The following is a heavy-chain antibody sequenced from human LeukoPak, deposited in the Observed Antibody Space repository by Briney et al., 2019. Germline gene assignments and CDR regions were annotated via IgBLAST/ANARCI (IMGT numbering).Heavy chain of an antibody. CDR3: ARDRYGSGSYYTGALRY. V-gene: IGHV1-2*02. D-gene: IGHD3-10*01. CDR2: INPNSGGI. J-gene: IGHJ4*02. Sequence: VASVKVSCKASGYIFTGYYIHWVRQAPGQGLEWMGWINPNSGGINYAQKFQGRVTMTRDTSISTAYMELSRLRSDDTAVYYCARDRYGSGSYYTGALRYWGQGTLVTVSS. CDR1: GYIFTGYY.